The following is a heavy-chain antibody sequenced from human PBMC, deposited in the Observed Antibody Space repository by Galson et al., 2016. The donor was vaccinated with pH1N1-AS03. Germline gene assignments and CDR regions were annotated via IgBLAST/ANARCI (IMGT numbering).Heavy chain of an antibody. J-gene: IGHJ5*02. D-gene: IGHD1-14*01. CDR2: ISQSGSYI. CDR1: GFIFNIYI. CDR3: ARIRNRGDDPWSGRIDL. V-gene: IGHV3-21*01. Sequence: SLRLSCAASGFIFNIYILDWVRQTPRKGLEWVASISQSGSYIYYADSVKGRFTISRDNAKKSMFLQMNSLRGDDTAVYYCARIRNRGDDPWSGRIDLWGQGTQVTVSS.